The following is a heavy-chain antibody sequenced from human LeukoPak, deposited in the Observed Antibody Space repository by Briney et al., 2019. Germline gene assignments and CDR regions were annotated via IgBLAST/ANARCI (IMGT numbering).Heavy chain of an antibody. J-gene: IGHJ4*02. Sequence: GRSLRLSCAASGFTFSSYGMHWVRQAPGKGLEWVAVISYDGSNKYYPDSVKGRFTISRDNSKNTLYLQMNSLRAEDTAVYYCAKEDGDDTDYWGQGTLVTVSS. CDR3: AKEDGDDTDY. V-gene: IGHV3-30*18. D-gene: IGHD4-17*01. CDR2: ISYDGSNK. CDR1: GFTFSSYG.